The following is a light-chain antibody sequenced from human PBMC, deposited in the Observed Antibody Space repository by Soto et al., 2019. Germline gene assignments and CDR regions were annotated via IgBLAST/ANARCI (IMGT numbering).Light chain of an antibody. V-gene: IGLV2-23*01. J-gene: IGLJ2*01. CDR1: TTDIDSYSF. Sequence: QSALTQPASVSGSPGQSVTISCSGSTTDIDSYSFVSWYQQHPGQAPKLIIYDGTERPSGISDRFSGSRSDNTASLTISGLQAEDEADYYCCSHAGGYTSVLFGGGTKLTVL. CDR2: DGT. CDR3: CSHAGGYTSVL.